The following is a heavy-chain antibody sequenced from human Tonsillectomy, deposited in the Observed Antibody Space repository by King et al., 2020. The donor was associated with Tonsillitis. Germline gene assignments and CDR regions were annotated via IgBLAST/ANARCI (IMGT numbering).Heavy chain of an antibody. CDR3: AKVTSLAGDDYYGLDV. Sequence: VQLVESGGGVVQPGRSLRLSCAASGFIFNHYGMHWVRQAPGKGLEWVAVISYGGGNKYYADSVKGRFTISRDNSKNTLYLQMNGLRADDTAVYFCAKVTSLAGDDYYGLDVWGQGTTVTVSS. CDR2: ISYGGGNK. CDR1: GFIFNHYG. J-gene: IGHJ6*02. V-gene: IGHV3-30*18.